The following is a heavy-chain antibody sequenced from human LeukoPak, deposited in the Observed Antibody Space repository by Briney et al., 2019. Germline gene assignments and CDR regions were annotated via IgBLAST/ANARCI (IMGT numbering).Heavy chain of an antibody. D-gene: IGHD3-10*01. Sequence: LSGTLSPPCPGPGCPNSSYFWSWIRQPPGKGLEWIGYIYTSGSTNYNPSLKSRVTISVDTSKNQFSLKLSSVTAADTAVYYCARPLGGGWFDPWGQGTLVTVSS. J-gene: IGHJ5*02. CDR3: ARPLGGGWFDP. CDR1: GCPNSSYF. CDR2: IYTSGST. V-gene: IGHV4-4*09.